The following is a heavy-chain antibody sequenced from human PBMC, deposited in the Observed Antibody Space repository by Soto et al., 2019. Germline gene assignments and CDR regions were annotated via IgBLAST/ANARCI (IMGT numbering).Heavy chain of an antibody. J-gene: IGHJ3*02. Sequence: EVLLVESGGGLVQPGGSLRLSCAASGFTFSDHYMDWVRQAPGKGLEWVGRIRNKANSYTTEYAASVKGRFTISRDDSENSRYLQMNSLKTEDTAVYYCARVRSSIWGLDASDIWGQGTVVTVSS. D-gene: IGHD7-27*01. CDR3: ARVRSSIWGLDASDI. CDR2: IRNKANSYTT. CDR1: GFTFSDHY. V-gene: IGHV3-72*01.